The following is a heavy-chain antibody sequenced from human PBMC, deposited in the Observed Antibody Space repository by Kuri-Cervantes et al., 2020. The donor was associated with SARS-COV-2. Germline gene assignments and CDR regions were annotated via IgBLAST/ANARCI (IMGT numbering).Heavy chain of an antibody. V-gene: IGHV3-21*01. J-gene: IGHJ6*02. CDR3: ARDYGAYFVVYYYGMDV. CDR2: ISSSSSYI. Sequence: GESLKISCAASGFTFSSYSMNWVRQAPGKGLEWVSSISSSSSYIYYADSVKGRFTISRDKAKNSLYLQMNSLRAEDTAVYYCARDYGAYFVVYYYGMDVWGQGTTVTVSS. CDR1: GFTFSSYS. D-gene: IGHD4-17*01.